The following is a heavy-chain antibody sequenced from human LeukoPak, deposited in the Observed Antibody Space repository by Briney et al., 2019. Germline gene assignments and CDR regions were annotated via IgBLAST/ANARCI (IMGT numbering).Heavy chain of an antibody. CDR2: ISAYNGNT. J-gene: IGHJ3*02. Sequence: ASVKVSCMASGYTFTSYGISWVRQAPGQGLEWMGWISAYNGNTNYAQKLQGRVTMTTDTSTSTAYMELRSLRSDDTAVYYCARGHRSSGWYGIGAFDIWGQGTMVTVSS. CDR3: ARGHRSSGWYGIGAFDI. V-gene: IGHV1-18*01. CDR1: GYTFTSYG. D-gene: IGHD6-19*01.